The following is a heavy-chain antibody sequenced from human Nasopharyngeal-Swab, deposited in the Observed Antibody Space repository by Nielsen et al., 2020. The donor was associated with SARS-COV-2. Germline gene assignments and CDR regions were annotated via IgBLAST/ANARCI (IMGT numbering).Heavy chain of an antibody. CDR1: GFTFSRYW. V-gene: IGHV3-74*01. CDR3: ANDMTGRGDK. CDR2: INEHGSYT. Sequence: GESLKISCAASGFTFSRYWMHWVRQAPGKGLVWVSRINEHGSYTSHADSVKGRFTISRDNAKNTLYLQMNGLRVEDTAVYYCANDMTGRGDKWGQGTLVTVSS. D-gene: IGHD3-9*01. J-gene: IGHJ4*02.